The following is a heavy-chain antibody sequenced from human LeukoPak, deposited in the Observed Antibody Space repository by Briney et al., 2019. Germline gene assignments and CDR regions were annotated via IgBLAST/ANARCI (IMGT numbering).Heavy chain of an antibody. Sequence: GGSLRLSCAASGFTFNSYAMSWVRQAPGKGLEWVSPIGASGGSTYYGDSVKGRFTISRDNSKNTLYLQMNSLRAEDTAVYYCAKGLEGGYSFSGVFDYWGQGTLVTVSS. J-gene: IGHJ4*02. CDR2: IGASGGST. D-gene: IGHD5-18*01. CDR3: AKGLEGGYSFSGVFDY. V-gene: IGHV3-23*01. CDR1: GFTFNSYA.